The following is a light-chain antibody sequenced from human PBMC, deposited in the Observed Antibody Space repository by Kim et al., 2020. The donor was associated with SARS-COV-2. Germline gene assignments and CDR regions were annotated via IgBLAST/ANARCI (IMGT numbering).Light chain of an antibody. CDR2: AAS. CDR3: KQTYISPVT. J-gene: IGKJ3*01. Sequence: ASGEDRGTITCRKRQNINSHLKWYHQKPGRAPKLLIDAASTLQGGVPSRFSGSGSETDFTLTISSLQPEDFATYFCKQTYISPVTFGPGTKVDIK. CDR1: QNINSH. V-gene: IGKV1-39*01.